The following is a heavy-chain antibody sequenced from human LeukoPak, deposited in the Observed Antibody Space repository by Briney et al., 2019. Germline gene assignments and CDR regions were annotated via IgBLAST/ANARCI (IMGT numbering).Heavy chain of an antibody. Sequence: GESLKISCKGSGYTFATYWIAWVRQMPGKGLEWMGIIYPGDSDTRYSPSFQGQVTISADKSISTAYLHWSSLKASDTAMYYCARLYGGAYCSGGSCYFDYWGQGTLVTVSS. CDR2: IYPGDSDT. J-gene: IGHJ4*02. V-gene: IGHV5-51*01. D-gene: IGHD2-15*01. CDR3: ARLYGGAYCSGGSCYFDY. CDR1: GYTFATYW.